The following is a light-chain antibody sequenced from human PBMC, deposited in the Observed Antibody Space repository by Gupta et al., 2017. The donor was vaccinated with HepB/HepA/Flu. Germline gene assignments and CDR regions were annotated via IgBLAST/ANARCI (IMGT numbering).Light chain of an antibody. CDR3: LSYDSRMGDSV. J-gene: IGLJ2*01. V-gene: IGLV1-40*01. CDR1: SGNHGAGYD. CDR2: VNF. Sequence: SVLTQPPALAGPPGKRVTISGTGSSGNHGAGYDVHWYQQPPGTPPKLVIYVNFNRPSGVPDRFSGSSSGTSASLAITGLQAEDEADYYCLSYDSRMGDSVFGGGTKLTVL.